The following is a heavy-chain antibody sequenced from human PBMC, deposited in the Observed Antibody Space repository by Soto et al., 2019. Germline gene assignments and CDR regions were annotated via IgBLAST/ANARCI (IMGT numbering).Heavy chain of an antibody. CDR2: MNPNSGNT. J-gene: IGHJ6*02. D-gene: IGHD2-2*02. CDR1: GYTFTSYD. V-gene: IGHV1-8*01. Sequence: GASVKVSCKASGYTFTSYDINWVRQATGQGLEWMGWMNPNSGNTGYAQKFQGRVTMTRNTSISTAYMELSSLRSEDTAVYYCARGLYSHYYYGMDVWGQGTTVTVSS. CDR3: ARGLYSHYYYGMDV.